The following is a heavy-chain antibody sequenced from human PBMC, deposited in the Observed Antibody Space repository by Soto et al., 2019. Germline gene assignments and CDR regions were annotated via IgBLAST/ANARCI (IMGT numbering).Heavy chain of an antibody. CDR3: ARGIRMYYDFWSGYSDWFDP. CDR1: GDSVSSNSAA. V-gene: IGHV6-1*01. Sequence: SQTLSLTCAISGDSVSSNSAAWNWIRQSPSRGLEWLGRTYYRSKWYNDYAVSVKSRITINPDTSKNQFSLQLNSVTAADTAVYYCARGIRMYYDFWSGYSDWFDPWGQGTLVTVPS. D-gene: IGHD3-3*01. J-gene: IGHJ5*02. CDR2: TYYRSKWYN.